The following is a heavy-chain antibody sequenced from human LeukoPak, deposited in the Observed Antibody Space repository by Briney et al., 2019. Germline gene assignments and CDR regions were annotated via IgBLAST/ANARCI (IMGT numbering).Heavy chain of an antibody. CDR1: GFTFSSYA. CDR3: AKDRGPIAVAGPTAFDY. Sequence: GGSLRLSCAASGFTFSSYAMSWVRQAPGKGLGWVSAISGSGGSTYYADSVKGRFTISRDNSKNTLYLQMNSLRAEDTAVYYCAKDRGPIAVAGPTAFDYWGQGTLVTVSS. V-gene: IGHV3-23*01. CDR2: ISGSGGST. D-gene: IGHD6-19*01. J-gene: IGHJ4*02.